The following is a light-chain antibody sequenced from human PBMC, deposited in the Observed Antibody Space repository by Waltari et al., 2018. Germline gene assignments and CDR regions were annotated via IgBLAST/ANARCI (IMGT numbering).Light chain of an antibody. Sequence: QSALTQPASVSGSPGQSITISCTGPSSDVGRYNLVPWYQQHPAKAPKLMVYEVSNRPSGVSDRFSGSKSGNTASLTISGLQAEDEADYYCCSYAGSDTFVVLGGGTKLTVL. V-gene: IGLV2-23*02. CDR3: CSYAGSDTFVV. CDR1: SSDVGRYNL. J-gene: IGLJ2*01. CDR2: EVS.